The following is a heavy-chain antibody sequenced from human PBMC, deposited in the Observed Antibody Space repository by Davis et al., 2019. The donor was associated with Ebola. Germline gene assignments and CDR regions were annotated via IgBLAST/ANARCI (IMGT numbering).Heavy chain of an antibody. CDR1: GGSLSGYY. V-gene: IGHV4-59*01. D-gene: IGHD3-22*01. J-gene: IGHJ2*01. CDR3: ARDSPDYHDSSGYYWYFDL. Sequence: SETLSLTCAVYGGSLSGYYWCWIRQPPGKGLKFIASISSSGSAYYNPSLKTRVTISVDTSKNEFSLKLSSVTAADTAVYYCARDSPDYHDSSGYYWYFDLWGRGTLVTVSS. CDR2: ISSSGSA.